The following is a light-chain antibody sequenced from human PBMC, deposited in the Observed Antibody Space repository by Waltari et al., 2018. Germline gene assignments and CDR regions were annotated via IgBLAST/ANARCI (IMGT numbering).Light chain of an antibody. V-gene: IGLV7-43*01. Sequence: QTVVTQEPSLTVSPGGTVTLTCASSPGSVTSAYYPNWFQQKPGQAPRSLIYSISKKHSWTPARFSGSLLGGKAALTLSGAQPEDEAEYYCLLYYGDAQLGVFGGGTKLTVL. CDR2: SIS. CDR1: PGSVTSAYY. CDR3: LLYYGDAQLGV. J-gene: IGLJ3*02.